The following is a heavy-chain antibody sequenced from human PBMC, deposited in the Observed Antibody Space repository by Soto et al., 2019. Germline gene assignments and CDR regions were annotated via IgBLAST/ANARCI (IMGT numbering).Heavy chain of an antibody. D-gene: IGHD5-12*01. CDR3: AKGGGYSGYEVDYYYYGMDV. Sequence: GSLRLSCAASGFTFSSYAMSWVRQAPGKGLEWVSAISGSGGSTYYADSVKGRFTISRDNSKNTLYLQMNSLRAEDTAVYYCAKGGGYSGYEVDYYYYGMDVWGQGTTVTVSS. CDR1: GFTFSSYA. CDR2: ISGSGGST. V-gene: IGHV3-23*01. J-gene: IGHJ6*02.